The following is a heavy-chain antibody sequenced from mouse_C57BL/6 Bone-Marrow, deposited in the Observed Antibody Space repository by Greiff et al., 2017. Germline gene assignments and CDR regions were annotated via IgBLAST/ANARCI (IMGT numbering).Heavy chain of an antibody. CDR3: AVYYGSMWFAY. J-gene: IGHJ3*01. V-gene: IGHV14-4*01. D-gene: IGHD1-1*01. Sequence: VQLQQSGAELVRPGASVKLSCTASGFNFKDDYMHWVKQRPEQGLEWIGWIDPENGDTEYASKFQGKATITADTSSNTAYLQLSSLTSEDTAVYYCAVYYGSMWFAYWGQGTLVTVSA. CDR2: IDPENGDT. CDR1: GFNFKDDY.